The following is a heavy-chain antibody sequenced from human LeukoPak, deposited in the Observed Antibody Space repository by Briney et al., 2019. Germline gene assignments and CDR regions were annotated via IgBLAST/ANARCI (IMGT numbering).Heavy chain of an antibody. D-gene: IGHD5-12*01. CDR1: GYTFTSFG. V-gene: IGHV1-18*01. CDR2: ISAYSGNT. J-gene: IGHJ4*02. CDR3: ARQGYSGYEQDFDY. Sequence: ASVKVSRKASGYTFTSFGISWVRQAPGQGLEWMGWISAYSGNTNYAQKLQGRVTMTTDTSTSTAYMELRSLRSDDTAVYYCARQGYSGYEQDFDYWGQGTLVTVSS.